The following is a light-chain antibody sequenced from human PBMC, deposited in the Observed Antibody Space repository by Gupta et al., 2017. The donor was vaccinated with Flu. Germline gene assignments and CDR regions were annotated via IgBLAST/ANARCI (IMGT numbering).Light chain of an antibody. CDR2: AAS. CDR3: QQYGDSRYT. Sequence: EGVLTQSPGTLSLSPGERATLSCRASQSVTSTYLTWYQQKPGQAPRPLIYAASTRATGIPDRFSGSGSGTDFTLTINRLEPEDFAIYYCQQYGDSRYTFGQGTKLDVK. J-gene: IGKJ2*01. V-gene: IGKV3-20*01. CDR1: QSVTSTY.